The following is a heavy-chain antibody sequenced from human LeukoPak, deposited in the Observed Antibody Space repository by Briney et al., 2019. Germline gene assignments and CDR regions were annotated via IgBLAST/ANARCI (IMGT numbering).Heavy chain of an antibody. CDR3: ARGRRYCSSTSCSNSAFDI. V-gene: IGHV4-34*01. CDR1: GGSFSGYH. CDR2: INHSGST. Sequence: SETLSLTCAVYGGSFSGYHWSWIRQPPGKGLEWIGEINHSGSTNYNPSLKSRVTISVDTSKNQFSLKLSSVTAADTAVYYCARGRRYCSSTSCSNSAFDIWGQGTMVTVSS. J-gene: IGHJ3*02. D-gene: IGHD2-2*01.